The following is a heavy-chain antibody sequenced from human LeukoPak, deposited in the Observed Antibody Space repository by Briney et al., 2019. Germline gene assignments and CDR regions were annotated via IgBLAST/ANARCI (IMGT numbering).Heavy chain of an antibody. J-gene: IGHJ3*02. D-gene: IGHD3-22*01. CDR1: GFTFSSYA. CDR3: ARLAPRVRDI. CDR2: ISGSGGST. Sequence: GGSLRLSCAASGFTFSSYAMSWVRQAPGKGLEWVSAISGSGGSTYYADSVKGRFTISRDNAKNSLCLQMNSLRAEDTAVYYCARLAPRVRDIWGQGTMVTVSS. V-gene: IGHV3-23*01.